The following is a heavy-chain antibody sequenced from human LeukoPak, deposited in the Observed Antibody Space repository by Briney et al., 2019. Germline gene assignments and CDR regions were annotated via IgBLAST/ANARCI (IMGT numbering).Heavy chain of an antibody. CDR3: ARDGGYGFDY. J-gene: IGHJ4*02. Sequence: ASVKVSCKVSGYTLTELSMHWVRQAPGKGLEWMGGFDPEDGETIYAQKFQGRVTMTRDTSISTAYMELSRLRSDDTAAYYCARDGGYGFDYWGQGTLVTVSS. D-gene: IGHD3-22*01. V-gene: IGHV1-24*01. CDR2: FDPEDGET. CDR1: GYTLTELS.